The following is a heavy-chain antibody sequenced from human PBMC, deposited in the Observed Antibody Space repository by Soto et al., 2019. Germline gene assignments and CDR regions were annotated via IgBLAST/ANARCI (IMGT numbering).Heavy chain of an antibody. CDR1: GFPFSSYV. CDR3: AKDSNKYSSSLRGRYFDY. Sequence: EVQLLESGGGLVQRGGSLRLSCAASGFPFSSYVMPWFRRAPEKGLEWVSGISGGGSNTFYADSVKGRFTISRDNSKNTLLLQMNSLGAEDTAVYYCAKDSNKYSSSLRGRYFDYWGQGIGVTVSS. CDR2: ISGGGSNT. D-gene: IGHD4-4*01. V-gene: IGHV3-23*01. J-gene: IGHJ4*02.